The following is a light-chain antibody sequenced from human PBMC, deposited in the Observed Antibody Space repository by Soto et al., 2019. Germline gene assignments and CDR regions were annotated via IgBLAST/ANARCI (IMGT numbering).Light chain of an antibody. CDR3: SSYAGSSTWV. Sequence: QSVLTQPASVSGSPGQSITISCTGTNSDVGSYIYVSWYQHHPGKVPKLLIYEVTNRPSGVSSRFSGSKSGNTASLTISGLQAEDEADYYCSSYAGSSTWVFGGGTKVTVL. J-gene: IGLJ3*02. V-gene: IGLV2-14*01. CDR1: NSDVGSYIY. CDR2: EVT.